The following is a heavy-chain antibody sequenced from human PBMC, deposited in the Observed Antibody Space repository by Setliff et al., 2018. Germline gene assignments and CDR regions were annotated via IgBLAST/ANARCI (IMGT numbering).Heavy chain of an antibody. J-gene: IGHJ6*04. CDR3: ASEYGYSSSMDV. D-gene: IGHD6-19*01. CDR1: GYSFSDYG. V-gene: IGHV1-18*01. Sequence: ASVKVSCKASGYSFSDYGISWVRQAPGQGLEWVGWINSYNGNTNYARKFQVRVTMTTDTSTSTAHMELRSLTSDDTAVYYCASEYGYSSSMDVWGNGTTVTVSS. CDR2: INSYNGNT.